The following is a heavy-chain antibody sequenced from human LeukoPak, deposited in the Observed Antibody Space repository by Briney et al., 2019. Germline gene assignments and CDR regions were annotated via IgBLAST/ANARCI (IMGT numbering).Heavy chain of an antibody. CDR3: ARVETAARTEDY. Sequence: ASVKVSCKASGGTFSTYAISWVRQAPGQGLEWMGGIIPIFGTASYAQKFQGRVTITADESTSTAYMELSSLRSEDTAVYYCARVETAARTEDYWGQGTLVTVSS. V-gene: IGHV1-69*01. CDR1: GGTFSTYA. J-gene: IGHJ4*02. CDR2: IIPIFGTA. D-gene: IGHD2-2*01.